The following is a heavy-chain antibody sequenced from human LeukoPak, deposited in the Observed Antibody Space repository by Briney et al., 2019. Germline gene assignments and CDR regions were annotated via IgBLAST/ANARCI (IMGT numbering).Heavy chain of an antibody. D-gene: IGHD5-18*01. CDR1: GFTFSSYT. V-gene: IGHV3-30-3*01. Sequence: GGSLRLSCAASGFTFSSYTMHWVRQAPGKGLEWVTTISYDGSNIYYADSVKGRFTVSRDNSKSTLFLQMNSLRAEDTAVYYCARVGGHSYAFDYWGQGTLVTVSS. J-gene: IGHJ4*02. CDR3: ARVGGHSYAFDY. CDR2: ISYDGSNI.